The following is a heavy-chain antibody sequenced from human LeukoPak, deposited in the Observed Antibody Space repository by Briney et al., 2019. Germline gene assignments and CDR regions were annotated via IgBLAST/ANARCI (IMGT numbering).Heavy chain of an antibody. J-gene: IGHJ4*02. CDR3: PRPTADSSISYYFDY. Sequence: KTGESLKISCEGSGYTFTDYFIGWVRQMPGKGLEWMGIIYPGDSDTRYSPSFQGQVTISADKSTSTAYLQWSSLKASAPAMYYSPRPTADSSISYYFDYWGQGTLVTVSS. D-gene: IGHD6-19*01. CDR1: GYTFTDYF. CDR2: IYPGDSDT. V-gene: IGHV5-51*01.